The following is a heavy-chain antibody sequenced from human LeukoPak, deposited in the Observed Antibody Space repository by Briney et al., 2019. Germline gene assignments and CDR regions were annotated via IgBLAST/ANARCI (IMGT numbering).Heavy chain of an antibody. Sequence: GGSLRLSCAASGFTFSSYWMSWVRQAPGKGLEWVANIKQDGSEKYYVDSVKGRFTISRDNAKNSLYLQMNSLRAEDTAVYYCARNTYYYDSGGYWAYDYWGQGTLVTVSS. CDR3: ARNTYYYDSGGYWAYDY. J-gene: IGHJ4*02. CDR2: IKQDGSEK. CDR1: GFTFSSYW. V-gene: IGHV3-7*01. D-gene: IGHD3-22*01.